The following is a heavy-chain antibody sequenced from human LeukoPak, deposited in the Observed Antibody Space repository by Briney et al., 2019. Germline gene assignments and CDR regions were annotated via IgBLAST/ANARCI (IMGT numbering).Heavy chain of an antibody. D-gene: IGHD3-10*01. V-gene: IGHV3-64D*09. CDR1: GFTFSSYA. CDR2: ISSNGGST. CDR3: VKDSSITMVRGVTDFDY. J-gene: IGHJ4*02. Sequence: GSLRLSCSASGFTFSSYAMHRVRQAPGKGLEYVSAISSNGGSTYYADSVKGRFTISRDNSKNTLYLQMSSLRAEDTAVYYCVKDSSITMVRGVTDFDYWGQGTLVTVSS.